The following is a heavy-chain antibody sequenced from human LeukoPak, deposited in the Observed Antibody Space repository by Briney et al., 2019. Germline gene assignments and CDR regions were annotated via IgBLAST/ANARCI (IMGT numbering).Heavy chain of an antibody. CDR2: IHHSGST. J-gene: IGHJ4*02. D-gene: IGHD3-3*01. V-gene: IGHV4-38-2*01. CDR3: AVTINYDFWSGYAFDY. CDR1: GYSISSDYY. Sequence: SXXLSLTCAVFGYSISSDYYWGWIRQSPGKGLEWIGSIHHSGSTHYNPSLKSRVTISRHTSNDQFSLRLNSVTAADTGVYFCAVTINYDFWSGYAFDYWGRGTLVTVSS.